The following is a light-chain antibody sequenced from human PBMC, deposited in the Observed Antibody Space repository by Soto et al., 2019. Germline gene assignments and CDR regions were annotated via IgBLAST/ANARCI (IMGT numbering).Light chain of an antibody. Sequence: DIQMTQSPSSLSASVGDGVTITCRASQSISSFLNWYQQRTGKAPKVLIYAASSLQSGVPSRFSGSGSGTDFTLTISSLQPEDFATYFCQQSYGSPPYTFGHGTKLEIK. J-gene: IGKJ2*01. V-gene: IGKV1-39*01. CDR2: AAS. CDR3: QQSYGSPPYT. CDR1: QSISSF.